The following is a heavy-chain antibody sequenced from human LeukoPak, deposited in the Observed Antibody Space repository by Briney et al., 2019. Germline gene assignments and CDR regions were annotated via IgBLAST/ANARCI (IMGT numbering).Heavy chain of an antibody. CDR1: GGSLSSYY. D-gene: IGHD6-19*01. J-gene: IGHJ4*02. CDR3: VKGSYSSGWFDY. Sequence: SGTLSLTCTVSGGSLSSYYWSWLRQPPGKGREGIGYIYYSGSTNYNPSLKCRVTISVDTSKNQFSLKLSSVTAADTAVYYCVKGSYSSGWFDYWGQGTLVTVSS. V-gene: IGHV4-59*08. CDR2: IYYSGST.